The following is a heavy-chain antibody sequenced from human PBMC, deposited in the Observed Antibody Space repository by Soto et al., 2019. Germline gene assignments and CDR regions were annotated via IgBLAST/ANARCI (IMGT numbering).Heavy chain of an antibody. CDR1: GFMFSSYT. J-gene: IGHJ5*02. Sequence: GGSLRLSCAAAGFMFSSYTMTWVRQSPGKGLEWLASITDDSSHIDYADSVRGRFTVSRDNARKSVYLQMDSLGAEDTAIYYCATPYYYNHWGPGTLVTVSS. CDR2: ITDDSSHI. D-gene: IGHD3-22*01. V-gene: IGHV3-21*01. CDR3: ATPYYYNH.